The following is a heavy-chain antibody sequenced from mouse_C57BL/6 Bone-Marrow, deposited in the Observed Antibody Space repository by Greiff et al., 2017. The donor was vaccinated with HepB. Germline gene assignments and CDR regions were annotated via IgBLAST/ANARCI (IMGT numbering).Heavy chain of an antibody. CDR3: SVPGNYYDRDHYYFHA. Sequence: VQLKESGPGLVKPSPSLSLTCSVPGYSITSGYYWNWIRQFPGNKLEWMGYISYDGSNNYNPSLKNRISITRDTSKNQFFLKLNSVTTEDTATYYCSVPGNYYDRDHYYFHAWRSATPVPASS. J-gene: IGHJ1*01. CDR2: ISYDGSN. CDR1: GYSITSGYY. D-gene: IGHD1-1*01. V-gene: IGHV3-6*01.